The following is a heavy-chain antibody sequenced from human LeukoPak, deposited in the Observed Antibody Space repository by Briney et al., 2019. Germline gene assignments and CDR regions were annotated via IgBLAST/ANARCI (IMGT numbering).Heavy chain of an antibody. J-gene: IGHJ4*02. Sequence: SCKASGYTFISYYMHWVRQAPGKGLEWVSAFSGSGGDTYYADSVKGRFTISRDNSKNTLYLQMNSLRAEDTAVYYCAKSGYNRFDYWGQGTLVTVSS. V-gene: IGHV3-23*01. CDR2: FSGSGGDT. CDR1: GYTFISYY. D-gene: IGHD5-24*01. CDR3: AKSGYNRFDY.